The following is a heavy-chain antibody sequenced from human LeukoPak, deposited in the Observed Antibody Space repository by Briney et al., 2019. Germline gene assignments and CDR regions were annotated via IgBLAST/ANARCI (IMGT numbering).Heavy chain of an antibody. CDR1: GFTFSSYW. V-gene: IGHV3-74*01. Sequence: GGSLRLSCAASGFTFSSYWMHWVRQAPGKGLVWVSRINSDGSSTSYADSVKGRFTISRDNAKNTLYLQMNSLRAEDTAVYYCANNPNYYGSGSYWAWGQGTLVTVSS. J-gene: IGHJ5*02. D-gene: IGHD3-10*01. CDR3: ANNPNYYGSGSYWA. CDR2: INSDGSST.